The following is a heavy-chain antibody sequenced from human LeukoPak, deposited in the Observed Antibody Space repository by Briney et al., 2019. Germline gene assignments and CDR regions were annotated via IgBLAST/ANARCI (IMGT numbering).Heavy chain of an antibody. CDR2: TRYDGNNK. CDR1: GFTFRSYG. CDR3: AKGYGDLVAFDI. V-gene: IGHV3-30*02. Sequence: GGSLRLSCAASGFTFRSYGMDWVRQASGKGLEWVAFTRYDGNNKDYGDSVKGRFTISRDNSKNTLYLQMNSLRVEDTAVYYCAKGYGDLVAFDIWGQGTMVTVSS. J-gene: IGHJ3*02. D-gene: IGHD4-17*01.